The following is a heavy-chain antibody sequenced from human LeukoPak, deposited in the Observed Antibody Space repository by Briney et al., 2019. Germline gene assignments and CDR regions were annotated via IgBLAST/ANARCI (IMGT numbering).Heavy chain of an antibody. J-gene: IGHJ4*02. D-gene: IGHD1-26*01. CDR1: GGSFSGYY. Sequence: SETLSLTCAVYGGSFSGYYWSWIRQPPGKGLEWIGEINHSGSTNYNPSLKSRVTISVDTSKNQFSLKVSSVTAADTAVYYCARTETGVGATDYWGQGTLVTVSS. V-gene: IGHV4-34*01. CDR2: INHSGST. CDR3: ARTETGVGATDY.